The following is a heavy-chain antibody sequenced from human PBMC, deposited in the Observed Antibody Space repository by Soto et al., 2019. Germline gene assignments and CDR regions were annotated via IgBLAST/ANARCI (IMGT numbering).Heavy chain of an antibody. Sequence: QVELQETGPGLVKPSETLSLTCTVSGGSITNYYCSWFRQPPGKGLEWIGYIQYNGYSAYNLSLKRRVTMSMDTSKAQFSLMLESVTATDTAVYYCARHGFGSLHGLVDVWAQGTTVIVS. V-gene: IGHV4-59*08. CDR2: IQYNGYS. CDR3: ARHGFGSLHGLVDV. CDR1: GGSITNYY. J-gene: IGHJ6*02. D-gene: IGHD3-10*01.